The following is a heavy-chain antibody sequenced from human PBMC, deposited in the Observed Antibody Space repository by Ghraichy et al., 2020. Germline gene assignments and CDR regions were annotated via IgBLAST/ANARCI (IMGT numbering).Heavy chain of an antibody. V-gene: IGHV4-39*01. CDR1: GDSISSSSYY. D-gene: IGHD6-13*01. J-gene: IGHJ4*01. CDR3: ARRQAAAGIGYFDY. CDR2: IYYSGST. Sequence: SETLSLTCTVSGDSISSSSYYWGWIRQPPGKGLEWIGSIYYSGSTYYNPSLKSRVTISVDTSKNQFSLKLSSVTAADTAVYYCARRQAAAGIGYFDYRGHGTLLTVSS.